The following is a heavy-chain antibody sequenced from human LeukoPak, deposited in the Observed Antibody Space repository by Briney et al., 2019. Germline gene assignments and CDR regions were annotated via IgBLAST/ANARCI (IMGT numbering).Heavy chain of an antibody. J-gene: IGHJ4*02. CDR1: GFTFSTYG. CDR3: ARKGLGGELGGFDS. D-gene: IGHD1-7*01. V-gene: IGHV3-48*04. CDR2: ISSSGSTI. Sequence: PGGSLRLSCAASGFTFSTYGMNWVRQAPGKGLEWISYISSSGSTIYYADSVKGRFTISRDNAKNSLYLQMNSLRVEDTALYHCARKGLGGELGGFDSWGQGTLVTVSS.